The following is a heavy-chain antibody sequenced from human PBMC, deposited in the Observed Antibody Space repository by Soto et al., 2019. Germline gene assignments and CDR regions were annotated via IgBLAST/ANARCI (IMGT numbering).Heavy chain of an antibody. CDR2: ISASSRTI. Sequence: PGGSLRLSCAASGFTFQNYNMNWVRQAPGKGPEWVSYISASSRTIYYADSVKGRFTISRDNAKNSLYMQMNSLRAEDTAVYYCARDILRHMDYRAFFGYWGQGTLVTVSS. D-gene: IGHD3-9*01. CDR3: ARDILRHMDYRAFFGY. CDR1: GFTFQNYN. V-gene: IGHV3-48*01. J-gene: IGHJ4*02.